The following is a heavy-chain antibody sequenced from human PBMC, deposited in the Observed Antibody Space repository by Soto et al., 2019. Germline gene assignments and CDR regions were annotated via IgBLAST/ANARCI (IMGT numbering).Heavy chain of an antibody. CDR2: INHSGST. V-gene: IGHV4-34*01. Sequence: SETLSLTCAVYGGSFSGYYWTWIRQPPGTGLEWIGEINHSGSTNYNPSLKSRVTISVDTSKNQFSLKLTSVTAADTAVYYCARDKIPGLFDYWSPGTLVTVSS. J-gene: IGHJ4*02. D-gene: IGHD2-21*01. CDR1: GGSFSGYY. CDR3: ARDKIPGLFDY.